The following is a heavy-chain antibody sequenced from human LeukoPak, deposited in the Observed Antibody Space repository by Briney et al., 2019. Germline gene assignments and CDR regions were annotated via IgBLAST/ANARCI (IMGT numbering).Heavy chain of an antibody. CDR2: IHHSGST. Sequence: SETLSLTCTVSGYSTTSGNFWGWIRQPPGKGLEWIGSIHHSGSTYYNPSLKSRITISIDTSKNQFSLKLSSVTAADTAVYYCAREMDYYDSSGYDAFDIWGQGTMVTVS. D-gene: IGHD3-22*01. CDR1: GYSTTSGNF. J-gene: IGHJ3*02. V-gene: IGHV4-38-2*02. CDR3: AREMDYYDSSGYDAFDI.